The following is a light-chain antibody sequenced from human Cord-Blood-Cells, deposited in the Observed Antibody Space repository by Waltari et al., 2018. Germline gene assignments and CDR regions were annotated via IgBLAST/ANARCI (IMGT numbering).Light chain of an antibody. Sequence: QSVLTQPPSVSGAPGQRVTISCTGSSSNIGAGYDVHWYQPLPGTAPKLLRDGNSKRPSGVPDRFSGSKSGTSASLAITGLQAEDEADYYCQSYDSSLSGVVFGGGTKLTVL. CDR1: SSNIGAGYD. V-gene: IGLV1-40*01. J-gene: IGLJ2*01. CDR2: GNS. CDR3: QSYDSSLSGVV.